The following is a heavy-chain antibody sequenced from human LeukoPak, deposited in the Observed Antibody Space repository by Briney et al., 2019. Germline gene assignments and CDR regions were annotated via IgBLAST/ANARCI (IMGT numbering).Heavy chain of an antibody. Sequence: SETLSLTCTVSGGSISSYYWSWIRQPPGRGLEWIGYIYYRGCTNYNPSLKSRVTISVDTSKNQFSLKLSSVTAADTAVYCCARGLQTLWFGELFPYFDYWGQGTLVTVSS. CDR1: GGSISSYY. J-gene: IGHJ4*02. CDR2: IYYRGCT. V-gene: IGHV4-59*01. CDR3: ARGLQTLWFGELFPYFDY. D-gene: IGHD3-10*01.